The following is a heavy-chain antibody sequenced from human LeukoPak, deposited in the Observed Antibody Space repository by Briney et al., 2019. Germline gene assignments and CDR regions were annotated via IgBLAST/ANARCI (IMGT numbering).Heavy chain of an antibody. D-gene: IGHD3-22*01. V-gene: IGHV1-8*01. CDR2: MNPNSGNT. Sequence: GASVKVSCKASGYTFTSYDINWVRQATGQGLEWMGWMNPNSGNTGYAQKFQGRVTMTRNTSISTAYMELSSLRSEDTAVYYCARDKDYYDSSGYYPPFDYYGMDVWGQGTTVTVSS. CDR3: ARDKDYYDSSGYYPPFDYYGMDV. J-gene: IGHJ6*02. CDR1: GYTFTSYD.